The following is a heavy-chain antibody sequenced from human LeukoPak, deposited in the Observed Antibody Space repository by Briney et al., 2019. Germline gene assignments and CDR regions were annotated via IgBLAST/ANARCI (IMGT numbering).Heavy chain of an antibody. Sequence: PSETLSLTCTVSGGSISSYYWSWIRQPPAKGLEGIGYIYYSGNTNYNPSLKSRVTISVDTSKNQFSLKLSSVTAADTAVYYCARVVDCSSTSCYLDAFDIWGQGTMVTVSS. V-gene: IGHV4-59*01. CDR2: IYYSGNT. CDR1: GGSISSYY. J-gene: IGHJ3*02. D-gene: IGHD2-2*01. CDR3: ARVVDCSSTSCYLDAFDI.